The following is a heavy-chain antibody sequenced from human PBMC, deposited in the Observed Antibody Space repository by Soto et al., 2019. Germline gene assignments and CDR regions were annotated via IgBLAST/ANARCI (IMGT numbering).Heavy chain of an antibody. D-gene: IGHD5-18*01. CDR1: GFTFSSYA. CDR3: ARDVMIQLWSNYYYYGMDV. J-gene: IGHJ6*01. V-gene: IGHV3-30-3*01. Sequence: QVQLVESGGGVVQPGRSLRLSCAASGFTFSSYAMHWVRQAPGKGLEWVAVIPYDGSNKYYADSVKGRFTISRDNSKNTLYLQMNSLRAEDTAVYYCARDVMIQLWSNYYYYGMDVW. CDR2: IPYDGSNK.